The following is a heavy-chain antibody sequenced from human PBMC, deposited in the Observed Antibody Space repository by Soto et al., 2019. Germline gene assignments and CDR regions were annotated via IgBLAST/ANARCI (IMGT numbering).Heavy chain of an antibody. D-gene: IGHD6-25*01. CDR3: AREGAATQKKYYYYYGMDV. J-gene: IGHJ6*02. Sequence: ASVKVSCKASGYTFTGYYMHWVRQAPGQGLEWMGWINPNSGGTNYAQKFQGWVTMTRDTSISTAYMELSRLRSDDTAVYYCAREGAATQKKYYYYYGMDVWGQGTTVTVSS. CDR1: GYTFTGYY. V-gene: IGHV1-2*04. CDR2: INPNSGGT.